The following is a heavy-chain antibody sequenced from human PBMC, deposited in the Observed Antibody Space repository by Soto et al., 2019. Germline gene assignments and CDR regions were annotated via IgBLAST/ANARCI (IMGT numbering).Heavy chain of an antibody. Sequence: ASVKVSCKASGYTFTSYAMHWVRQAPGQRLEWMGWINAGNGNTKYSQKFQGRVTITRDTSASTAYMELSSLRSEDTAVYYCARVYDFWSGTPRGRYNWFDPWGQGTLVTVSS. CDR1: GYTFTSYA. CDR3: ARVYDFWSGTPRGRYNWFDP. CDR2: INAGNGNT. V-gene: IGHV1-3*01. D-gene: IGHD3-3*01. J-gene: IGHJ5*02.